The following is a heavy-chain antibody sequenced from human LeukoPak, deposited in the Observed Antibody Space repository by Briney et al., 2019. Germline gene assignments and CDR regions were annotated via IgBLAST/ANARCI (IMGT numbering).Heavy chain of an antibody. D-gene: IGHD3-10*01. J-gene: IGHJ4*02. CDR2: IKGTGLTI. CDR3: ARDAGPGYGSEPIDY. V-gene: IGHV3-11*04. CDR1: GFIFSDYY. Sequence: PGGSLRLSCAASGFIFSDYYMSWIRQAPGKGLEWVSPIKGTGLTIYYADSVKGRFTISRDNAKNSLYLQMNSLRAEDTAVYYCARDAGPGYGSEPIDYWGQGTLVTVSS.